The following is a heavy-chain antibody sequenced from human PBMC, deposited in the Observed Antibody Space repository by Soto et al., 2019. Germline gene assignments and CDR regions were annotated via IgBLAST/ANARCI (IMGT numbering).Heavy chain of an antibody. J-gene: IGHJ4*02. Sequence: SVKVSCKASGFTFTSSAVQWVRQARGQRLEWIGWIVVGSGNTNYAQKFQERVTITRDMSTSTAYMELSSLRSEDTAVYYCARGSWRSSFDYWGQGPLVTVSS. CDR2: IVVGSGNT. CDR1: GFTFTSSA. CDR3: ARGSWRSSFDY. V-gene: IGHV1-58*01. D-gene: IGHD1-26*01.